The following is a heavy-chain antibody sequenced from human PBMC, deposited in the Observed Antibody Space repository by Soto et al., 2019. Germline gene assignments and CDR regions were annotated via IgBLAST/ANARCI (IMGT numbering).Heavy chain of an antibody. V-gene: IGHV1-2*04. CDR1: GYTLPGYY. J-gene: IGHJ4*02. CDR3: ARDLAAAGLLDY. CDR2: INPNSGGT. Sequence: GGSVKVSCKASGYTLPGYYIHWVRQAPGQGLEWMGWINPNSGGTNYAQKFQGWVTMTRDTSISTAYMELSRLRSDDTAVYYCARDLAAAGLLDYWGQGTLVTVSS. D-gene: IGHD6-13*01.